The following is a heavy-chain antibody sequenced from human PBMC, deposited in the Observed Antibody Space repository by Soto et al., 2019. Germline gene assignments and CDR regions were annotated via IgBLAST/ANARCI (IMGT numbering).Heavy chain of an antibody. Sequence: GGSLRLSCVASGITVSNAWMNWVRQAPGKGLEWVGRIRPKADGGTTDFAAPVKGRFTISRDDSKNTLYLQMNSVETEDTAVYYCFKGAQQGIWGRGTLVTVSS. V-gene: IGHV3-15*05. J-gene: IGHJ4*02. CDR1: GITVSNAW. CDR3: FKGAQQGI. CDR2: IRPKADGGTT.